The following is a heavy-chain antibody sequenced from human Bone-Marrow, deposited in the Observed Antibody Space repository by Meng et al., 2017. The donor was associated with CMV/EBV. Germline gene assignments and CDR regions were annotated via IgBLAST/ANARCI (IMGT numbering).Heavy chain of an antibody. CDR2: ISVHNGGT. J-gene: IGHJ4*02. Sequence: ASVKVSCKTSGYSFADYGIAWMRRAPGRGLEWLGWISVHNGGTNIAQALRGGGVMTTDTSTTTAYMELRSLTPDDTVTYYSARRGGLYKFLEGGGEGDFDNWGRGTLVTVSS. CDR1: GYSFADYG. D-gene: IGHD3-16*01. V-gene: IGHV1-18*04. CDR3: ARRGGLYKFLEGGGEGDFDN.